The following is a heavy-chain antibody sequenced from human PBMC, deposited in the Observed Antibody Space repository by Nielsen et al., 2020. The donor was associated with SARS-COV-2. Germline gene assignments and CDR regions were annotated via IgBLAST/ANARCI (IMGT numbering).Heavy chain of an antibody. Sequence: GESLKISCPASGFTFGDYAMSWVRQAPGTGLEWVGFIRSKAYGGTTEYAASVKGRFTISRDDSKSIAYLQMNSLKTEDTAVYYCTGSGLWGQGTLVTVSS. J-gene: IGHJ4*02. CDR2: IRSKAYGGTT. CDR3: TGSGL. CDR1: GFTFGDYA. V-gene: IGHV3-49*04. D-gene: IGHD6-19*01.